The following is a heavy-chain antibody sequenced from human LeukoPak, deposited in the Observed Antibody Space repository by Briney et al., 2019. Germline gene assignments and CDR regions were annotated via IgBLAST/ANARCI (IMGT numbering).Heavy chain of an antibody. CDR3: ARNYDDSSGYYLPDFDY. Sequence: ASVSGSCKTSGYTFTSYVISWVRQAPGQGLEWMGWISAYNGNTNYAQRLQGRVTLTTDTSTSTDYMELRSLRSDDTAVYYCARNYDDSSGYYLPDFDYWGQGTLVTVSS. CDR2: ISAYNGNT. CDR1: GYTFTSYV. V-gene: IGHV1-18*01. D-gene: IGHD3-22*01. J-gene: IGHJ4*02.